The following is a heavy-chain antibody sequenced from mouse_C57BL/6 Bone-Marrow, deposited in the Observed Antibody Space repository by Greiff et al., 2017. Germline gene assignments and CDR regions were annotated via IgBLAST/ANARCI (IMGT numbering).Heavy chain of an antibody. CDR2: ISSGGSYT. CDR3: ARHDGFYYYAMDY. V-gene: IGHV5-6*01. CDR1: GFTFSSYG. D-gene: IGHD2-3*01. Sequence: EVQLVESGGALVKPGGSLKLSCAASGFTFSSYGMSWVRQTPDKRLEWVATISSGGSYTYYPDSVKGRFTISRDNAKNTLYLQMSSLKSEDTAMYYCARHDGFYYYAMDYWGQGTSVTVSS. J-gene: IGHJ4*01.